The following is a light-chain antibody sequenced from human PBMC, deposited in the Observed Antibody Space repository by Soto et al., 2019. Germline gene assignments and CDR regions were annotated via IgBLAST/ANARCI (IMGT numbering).Light chain of an antibody. J-gene: IGKJ4*01. V-gene: IGKV3D-15*01. CDR1: QSVSNN. Sequence: EIVMTQPPATLSVSPGERATLSCRASQSVSNNYLAWYQQKPGQAPRLLIYGASNRATGIPDRFSGSGSGTDYTLTISGLQTEDFATYFCQQSYSVPLTFGGGTKVDI. CDR3: QQSYSVPLT. CDR2: GAS.